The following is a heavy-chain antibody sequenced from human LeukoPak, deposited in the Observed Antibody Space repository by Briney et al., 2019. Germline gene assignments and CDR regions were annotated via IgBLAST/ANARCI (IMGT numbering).Heavy chain of an antibody. D-gene: IGHD6-6*01. J-gene: IGHJ4*03. V-gene: IGHV4-34*01. CDR3: ATRSSTLTAARCFDD. Sequence: SETLSLTCAVHGESFSAYFWSWIRQAPGQGLEWIGEIDHRGSSNYNPPLKSRATISVDTSKNHFSLSLTSVTAADTAVYYCATRSSTLTAARCFDDWGQGTVVTVSS. CDR1: GESFSAYF. CDR2: IDHRGSS.